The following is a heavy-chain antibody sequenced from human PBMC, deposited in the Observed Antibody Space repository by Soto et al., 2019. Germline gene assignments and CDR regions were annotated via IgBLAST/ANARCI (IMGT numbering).Heavy chain of an antibody. CDR2: ISSSSSTI. V-gene: IGHV3-48*02. J-gene: IGHJ6*02. D-gene: IGHD4-17*01. CDR3: ARDHYGDYVYDYYYGMDV. CDR1: GFTFSSYS. Sequence: PGGSLRLSCAASGFTFSSYSMNWVRQAPGKGLEWVSYISSSSSTIYYADSVKGRFTISRDNAKNSLYLQMNSLRDEDTAVYYCARDHYGDYVYDYYYGMDVWGQGTTVTVS.